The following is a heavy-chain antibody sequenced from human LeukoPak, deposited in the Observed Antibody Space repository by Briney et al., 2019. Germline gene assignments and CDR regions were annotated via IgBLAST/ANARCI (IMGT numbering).Heavy chain of an antibody. D-gene: IGHD6-25*01. J-gene: IGHJ4*02. CDR2: ISGGGGST. CDR3: ATGYSSVVPFDY. Sequence: GGSLRLSCAASGFTFSSYAMSWVRQAPGKGLEWVSAISGGGGSTYYADSVKGRFTISRDNSKNTLYLQMNSLRAEDTAVYYCATGYSSVVPFDYWGQGTLVTVSS. V-gene: IGHV3-23*01. CDR1: GFTFSSYA.